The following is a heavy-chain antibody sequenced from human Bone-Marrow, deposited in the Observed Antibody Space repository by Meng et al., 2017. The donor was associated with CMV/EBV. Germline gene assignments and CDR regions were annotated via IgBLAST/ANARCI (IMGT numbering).Heavy chain of an antibody. CDR1: GFTFSSYA. CDR2: ISGSGGST. D-gene: IGHD2-2*02. Sequence: GGSLRLSCAASGFTFSSYAMSWVRQAPGKGLEWVSAISGSGGSTYYADSVKGRFTISRDNSKNTLYLQMNSLRAEDTAVYYCARDQGAIKEYGMNVWGQGTTVTVYS. J-gene: IGHJ6*02. CDR3: ARDQGAIKEYGMNV. V-gene: IGHV3-23*01.